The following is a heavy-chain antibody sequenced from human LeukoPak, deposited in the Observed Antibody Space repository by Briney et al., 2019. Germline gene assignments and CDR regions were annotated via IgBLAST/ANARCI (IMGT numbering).Heavy chain of an antibody. D-gene: IGHD2-2*03. V-gene: IGHV3-21*01. CDR1: GFTFSSYS. J-gene: IGHJ6*02. CDR2: ISSSSSYI. Sequence: GGSLRLSCAASGFTFSSYSMNWVRQAPGKGLEWVPSISSSSSYIYYADSVKGRFTISKDNAKNSLYLQMNSLRAEDTAVYYCAREWTLDIVVVPAARHYYGMDVWGQGTTVTVSS. CDR3: AREWTLDIVVVPAARHYYGMDV.